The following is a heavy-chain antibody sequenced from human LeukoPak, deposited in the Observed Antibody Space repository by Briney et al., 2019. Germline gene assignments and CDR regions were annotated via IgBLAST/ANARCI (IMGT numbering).Heavy chain of an antibody. D-gene: IGHD2-2*02. Sequence: GASVKVSCKASGGTFSSYAISWVRQAPGQGLEWMGGIIPIFGTANYAQKFQGRVTITADESTSTAYMELSSLRSEDTAVYYCARASVVVVPAAIPRYYYMDVWGKGTTVTVSS. CDR2: IIPIFGTA. CDR3: ARASVVVVPAAIPRYYYMDV. CDR1: GGTFSSYA. V-gene: IGHV1-69*13. J-gene: IGHJ6*03.